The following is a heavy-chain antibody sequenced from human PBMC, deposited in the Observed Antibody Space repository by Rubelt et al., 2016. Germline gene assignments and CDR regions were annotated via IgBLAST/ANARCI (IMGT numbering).Heavy chain of an antibody. Sequence: QVQLQESGPGLVKPSETLSLTCTVSGGSISSYYWSWIRQPPGKGLEWIGYIYYSGSTNYNPSLKCLVTISVDTSKNQCSLKLGSVTAADTAVYYCARSGYCSSTSCYPLGAFDIWGQGTMVTVSS. J-gene: IGHJ3*02. V-gene: IGHV4-59*08. CDR1: GGSISSYY. D-gene: IGHD2-2*01. CDR2: IYYSGST. CDR3: ARSGYCSSTSCYPLGAFDI.